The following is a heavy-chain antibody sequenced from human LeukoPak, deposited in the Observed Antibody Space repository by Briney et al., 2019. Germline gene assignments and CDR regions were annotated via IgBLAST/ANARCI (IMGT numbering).Heavy chain of an antibody. V-gene: IGHV3-23*01. CDR2: ISGSGGST. Sequence: TGGSLRLSCAASGFTFSSYAMSWVRQAPGKGLEWVSAISGSGGSTYYADSVKGRFTISRDNSKNTLYLQMNSLRAEDTAVYYCAKDITTKPPIAVAVDYWGQGTLVTVSS. D-gene: IGHD6-19*01. J-gene: IGHJ4*02. CDR3: AKDITTKPPIAVAVDY. CDR1: GFTFSSYA.